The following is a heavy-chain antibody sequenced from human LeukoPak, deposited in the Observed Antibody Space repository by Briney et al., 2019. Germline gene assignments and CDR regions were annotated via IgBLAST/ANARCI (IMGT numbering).Heavy chain of an antibody. D-gene: IGHD3-3*01. Sequence: ASVKVSCKASGYTFTSYYMHWVRQAPGQGLEWMGIINPSGGSTSYAQKFQGRVTMTRDTSTSTVYMELSSLRSEDTAVYYCARDIGVEYYFDYWGQGTLVTISS. CDR3: ARDIGVEYYFDY. CDR2: INPSGGST. CDR1: GYTFTSYY. J-gene: IGHJ4*02. V-gene: IGHV1-46*01.